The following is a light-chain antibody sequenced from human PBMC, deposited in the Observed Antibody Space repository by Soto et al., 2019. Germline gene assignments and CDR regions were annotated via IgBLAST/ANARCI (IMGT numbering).Light chain of an antibody. CDR2: DAS. CDR1: QSISSW. CDR3: QQYNSYSQT. V-gene: IGKV1-5*01. J-gene: IGKJ1*01. Sequence: DIQMTQSPSTLSASVGDRVTITCRASQSISSWLAWYQQKPGKAPKLLIYDASRLESGVPSSFSGSGSGTEFTLTISSLQPEDFATYYCQQYNSYSQTFGQGTKVEIK.